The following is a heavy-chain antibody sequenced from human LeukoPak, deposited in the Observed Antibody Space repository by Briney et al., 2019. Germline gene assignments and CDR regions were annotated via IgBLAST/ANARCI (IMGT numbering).Heavy chain of an antibody. D-gene: IGHD5-18*01. Sequence: GGSLRLSCAASGFTFSSYSMNWVRQAPGKGLEWVSSISSSSSYICYADSVKGRFTISRDNAKNSLYLQMNSLRAEDTAVYYCARAIQLWPLFDYWGQGTLVTVSS. V-gene: IGHV3-21*01. CDR1: GFTFSSYS. CDR2: ISSSSSYI. J-gene: IGHJ4*02. CDR3: ARAIQLWPLFDY.